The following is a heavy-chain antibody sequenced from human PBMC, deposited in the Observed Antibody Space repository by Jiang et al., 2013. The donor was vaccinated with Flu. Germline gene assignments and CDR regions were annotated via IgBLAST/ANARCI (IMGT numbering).Heavy chain of an antibody. CDR2: IIPIFGTA. CDR1: GGTFSSYA. Sequence: VSCKASGGTFSSYAISWVRQAPGQGLEWMGGIIPIFGTANYAQKFQGRVTITADESTSTAYMELSSLRSEDTAVYYCARPDAAVYDFWSGYYKVQRGDYYYGMDVWGQGTTVTVSS. D-gene: IGHD3-3*01. J-gene: IGHJ6*02. V-gene: IGHV1-69*01. CDR3: ARPDAAVYDFWSGYYKVQRGDYYYGMDV.